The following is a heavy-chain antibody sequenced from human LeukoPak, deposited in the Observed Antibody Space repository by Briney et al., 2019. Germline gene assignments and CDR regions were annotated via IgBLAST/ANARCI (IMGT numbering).Heavy chain of an antibody. J-gene: IGHJ4*02. V-gene: IGHV3-30-3*01. D-gene: IGHD5-24*01. Sequence: PGRSLRLSCAASGLTFNTYSMHWVRQAPRKGVEWVAVLSFDGDEKHYAHSVKGRFTISRDNSENTLYLEMNNLTPEDTVFYYCARGIHFRDVWHVREWGQGTLLTVSS. CDR1: GLTFNTYS. CDR3: ARGIHFRDVWHVRE. CDR2: LSFDGDEK.